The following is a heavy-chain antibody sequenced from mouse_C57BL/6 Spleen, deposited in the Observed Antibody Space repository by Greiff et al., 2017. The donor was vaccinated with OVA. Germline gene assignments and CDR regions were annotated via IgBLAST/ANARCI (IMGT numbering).Heavy chain of an antibody. V-gene: IGHV1-39*01. J-gene: IGHJ1*03. Sequence: VQLQQSGPELVKPGASVKISCKASGYSFTDYNMNWVKQSNGKSLEWIGVINPNYGTTSYNQKFKGKATLTVDQSSSTAYMHLNSLTSEDSAVYYCARRITTVVEGYFDVWGTGTTVTVSS. CDR3: ARRITTVVEGYFDV. D-gene: IGHD1-1*01. CDR2: INPNYGTT. CDR1: GYSFTDYN.